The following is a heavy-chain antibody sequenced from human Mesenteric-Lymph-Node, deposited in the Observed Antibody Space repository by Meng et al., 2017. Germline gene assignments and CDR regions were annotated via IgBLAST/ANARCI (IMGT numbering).Heavy chain of an antibody. CDR3: ARDHGFLNWFDP. V-gene: IGHV3-11*04. Sequence: QVQLVESGGGLVKAGGSLRLSCAASGFTLSDYYMTWIRQPPGQGLEWIVSISPTGGSLYYADSVKGRFSISRDNAKSSLSLQMNSLRVEDTAVYYCARDHGFLNWFDPWGQGTLVTVSS. J-gene: IGHJ5*02. CDR2: ISPTGGSL. CDR1: GFTLSDYY. D-gene: IGHD2/OR15-2a*01.